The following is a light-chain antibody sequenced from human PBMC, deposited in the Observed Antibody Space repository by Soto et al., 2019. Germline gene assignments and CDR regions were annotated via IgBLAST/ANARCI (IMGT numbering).Light chain of an antibody. CDR2: DVS. Sequence: QSALTQPASVSGSPGQSITISCTGTSSDVGGYNYVSWYQQHPGKAPKLMIYDVSNRPSGVSNRFSGSKSGNTASLTISGLQAEDEADYYCSSYTSISTLAGVVFGGGTNVTVL. V-gene: IGLV2-14*01. CDR1: SSDVGGYNY. J-gene: IGLJ2*01. CDR3: SSYTSISTLAGVV.